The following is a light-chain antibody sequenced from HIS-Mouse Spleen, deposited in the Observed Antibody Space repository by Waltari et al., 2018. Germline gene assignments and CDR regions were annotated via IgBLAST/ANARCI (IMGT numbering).Light chain of an antibody. CDR2: LGS. V-gene: IGKV2-28*01. Sequence: IVMTQSPLPLPLTPGEPASSSFTSSQSLLHSNGYNYLDWYLQKPGQSPQLLIYLGSNRASGVPDRFSGSGSGTDFTLKISRVEAEDVGVYYCMQALQTPFTFGPGTKVDIK. J-gene: IGKJ3*01. CDR3: MQALQTPFT. CDR1: QSLLHSNGYNY.